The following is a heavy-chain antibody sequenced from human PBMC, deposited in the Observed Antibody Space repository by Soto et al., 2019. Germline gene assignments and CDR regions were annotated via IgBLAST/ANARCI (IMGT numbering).Heavy chain of an antibody. V-gene: IGHV4-4*07. CDR2: IYSSGST. CDR3: ACLYNWNGWSDY. J-gene: IGHJ4*02. CDR1: GVSITSYY. Sequence: QVQLQESGPGLVKPSETLSLTCTVSGVSITSYYWSWIRQPAGKGLEWIGRIYSSGSTNYNPSLESRVTMSLDTSKNQFSLKLSSVTAADTAVYYCACLYNWNGWSDYWGQGTLVTVSS. D-gene: IGHD1-20*01.